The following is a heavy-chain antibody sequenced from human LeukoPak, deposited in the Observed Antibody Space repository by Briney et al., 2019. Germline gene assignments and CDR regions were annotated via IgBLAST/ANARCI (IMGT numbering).Heavy chain of an antibody. D-gene: IGHD1-14*01. CDR1: GSSISNYY. V-gene: IGHV4-4*07. J-gene: IGHJ5*02. CDR2: MSSSGTT. CDR3: ARVIPEAGFDP. Sequence: SETLSLTCSVSGSSISNYYWSWIRQSAGKGLEWIGRMSSSGTTNYNPSLESRVTMSVDTSENQFSLKLSSVTAADTAVYYCARVIPEAGFDPWGQGTLVTVSS.